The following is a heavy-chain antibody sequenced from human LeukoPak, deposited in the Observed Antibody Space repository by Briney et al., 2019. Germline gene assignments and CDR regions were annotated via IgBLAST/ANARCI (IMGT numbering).Heavy chain of an antibody. CDR2: ISSNGGST. V-gene: IGHV3-64*01. J-gene: IGHJ4*02. Sequence: GGSLRLSCAASGFTFSSYAMHWVRQAPGKGLEYVSAISSNGGSTYYANSVKGRFTISRDNSKNTLYLQMNSLRAEDTAVYYCARGLTVTKSFDYWGQGTLVTVSS. CDR1: GFTFSSYA. CDR3: ARGLTVTKSFDY. D-gene: IGHD4-17*01.